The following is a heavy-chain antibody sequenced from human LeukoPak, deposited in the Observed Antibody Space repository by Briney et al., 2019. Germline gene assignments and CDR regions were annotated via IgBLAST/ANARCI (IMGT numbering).Heavy chain of an antibody. J-gene: IGHJ4*02. CDR3: SAFLSGTYWYFDY. D-gene: IGHD1-26*01. CDR1: GDSISSYY. CDR2: IYTSGST. V-gene: IGHV4-4*07. Sequence: SETLSLTCTVSGDSISSYYWSWIRQPAERGLEWLGHIYTSGSTNSYTSGSTDYNPSLKSRVGISLYRSKNQFSLKLSSVTAADTAVYYCSAFLSGTYWYFDYWGQGALVTVSS.